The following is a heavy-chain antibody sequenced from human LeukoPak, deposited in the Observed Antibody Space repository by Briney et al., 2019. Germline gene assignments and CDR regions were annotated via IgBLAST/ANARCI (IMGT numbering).Heavy chain of an antibody. CDR3: AKNRPAVRGDDRP. CDR2: ISGSGSNT. V-gene: IGHV3-23*01. D-gene: IGHD3-10*01. CDR1: GNYG. Sequence: GGSLRLSCAASGNYGMNWVRQAPGKGLEWVSAISGSGSNTYYADSVKGRFTISRDNSKNTVYLQMNGLRAEDTAVYYCAKNRPAVRGDDRPWGQGSLVTVSS. J-gene: IGHJ4*02.